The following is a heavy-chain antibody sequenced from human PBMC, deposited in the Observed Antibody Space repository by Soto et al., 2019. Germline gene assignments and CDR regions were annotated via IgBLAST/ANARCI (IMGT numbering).Heavy chain of an antibody. V-gene: IGHV3-23*01. CDR3: ARRGSGIAYEY. J-gene: IGHJ4*02. CDR1: GFAFSSYA. Sequence: EVQLLESGGGLVQPGGSLRLSCAASGFAFSSYAMRWVRQAPGKGLEWVSAISGSGGSTYYADSVKGRFTISRDNSKNTLCLQMNSLSAEDTAVYYGARRGSGIAYEYWGQGTLVTVSS. CDR2: ISGSGGST. D-gene: IGHD1-26*01.